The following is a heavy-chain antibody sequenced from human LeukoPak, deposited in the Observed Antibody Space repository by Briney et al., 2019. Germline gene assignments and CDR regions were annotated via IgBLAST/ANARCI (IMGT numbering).Heavy chain of an antibody. CDR1: GGSFSGYY. J-gene: IGHJ4*02. CDR3: ARGPEPQEHGYGYTYY. V-gene: IGHV4-34*01. CDR2: INHSGST. D-gene: IGHD3-16*01. Sequence: PSETLSLTCAVYGGSFSGYYWSWIRQPPGKGLEWIGEINHSGSTNYNPSLKSRVTISVDTSKNQFSLKLSSVTAADTAVYYCARGPEPQEHGYGYTYYWGQGNLVTVSS.